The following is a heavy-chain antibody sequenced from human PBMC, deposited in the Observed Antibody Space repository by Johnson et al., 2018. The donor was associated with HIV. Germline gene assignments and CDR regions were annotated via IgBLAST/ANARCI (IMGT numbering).Heavy chain of an antibody. CDR3: ARVMQADAFDI. CDR2: IKSKGDGGTP. D-gene: IGHD2-8*01. J-gene: IGHJ3*02. Sequence: VQLVESGGGLVQPGGSLRLSCAASGFTVSSNYMNWVRQGPGKGLEWVGRIKSKGDGGTPDYAAPVKGRFTISRDNAKNSLYLQMNSLRAEDTAVYYCARVMQADAFDIWGQGTMVTVSS. V-gene: IGHV3-15*01. CDR1: GFTVSSNY.